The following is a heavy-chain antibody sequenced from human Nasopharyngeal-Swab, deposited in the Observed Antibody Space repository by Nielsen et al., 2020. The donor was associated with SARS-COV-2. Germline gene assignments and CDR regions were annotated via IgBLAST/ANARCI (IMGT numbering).Heavy chain of an antibody. J-gene: IGHJ6*02. CDR3: ARRDYDFWSGFNGYYYGMDV. Sequence: GSLRLSCTVSGGSISSSSYYWGWIRQPPGKGLEWIWSIYYSGSTYYNPSLKSRVTISVDTSKNQFSLKLSSVTAADTAVYYCARRDYDFWSGFNGYYYGMDVWGQGTTVTVSS. CDR2: IYYSGST. V-gene: IGHV4-39*01. D-gene: IGHD3-3*01. CDR1: GGSISSSSYY.